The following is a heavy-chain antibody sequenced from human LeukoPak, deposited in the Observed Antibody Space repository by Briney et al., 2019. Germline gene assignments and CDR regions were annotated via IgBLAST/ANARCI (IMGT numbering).Heavy chain of an antibody. CDR2: IYYSGST. V-gene: IGHV4-59*08. D-gene: IGHD6-13*01. CDR1: GGSISSYY. Sequence: SETLSLTCTVSGGSISSYYWSWIRQPPGKGLEWIGYIYYSGSTNYNPSLKSRVTISVDTSKNQFSLKLSSVTAADTAVYYCSRRNVYSSSWDYFDYWGQGTLVTVSS. J-gene: IGHJ4*02. CDR3: SRRNVYSSSWDYFDY.